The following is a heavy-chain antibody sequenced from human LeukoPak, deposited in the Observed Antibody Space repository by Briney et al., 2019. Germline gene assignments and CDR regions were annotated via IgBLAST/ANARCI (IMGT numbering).Heavy chain of an antibody. Sequence: SETRSLTCTVPGGSISTYYWSWIRQPPGKGLEWIGYIYYSGSTKYNPSLQSRVTISVDTSKNQFSLKLSSVTAADTAVYYCARDKGGYSSAWVFDYWGQGTLVTVSS. CDR3: ARDKGGYSSAWVFDY. CDR2: IYYSGST. V-gene: IGHV4-59*01. J-gene: IGHJ4*02. D-gene: IGHD6-19*01. CDR1: GGSISTYY.